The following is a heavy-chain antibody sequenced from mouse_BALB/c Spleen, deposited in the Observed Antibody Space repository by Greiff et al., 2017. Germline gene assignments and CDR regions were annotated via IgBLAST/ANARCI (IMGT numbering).Heavy chain of an antibody. V-gene: IGHV1-87*01. Sequence: QVQLKQSGAELARPGASVKLSCKASGYTFTSYWMQWVKQRPGQGLEWIGAIYPGDGDTRYTQKFKGKATLTADKSSSTAYMQLSSLASEDSAVYYCARGDYYGSSYRFAYWGQGTLVTVSA. CDR1: GYTFTSYW. CDR3: ARGDYYGSSYRFAY. D-gene: IGHD1-1*01. CDR2: IYPGDGDT. J-gene: IGHJ3*01.